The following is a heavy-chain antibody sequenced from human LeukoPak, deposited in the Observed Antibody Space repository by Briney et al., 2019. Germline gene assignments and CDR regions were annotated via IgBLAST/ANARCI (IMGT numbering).Heavy chain of an antibody. CDR2: IIPIFGTA. CDR3: ARGFGRPQYEVRGVEYYYYGMDV. Sequence: ASVKVSCKASGGTFSSYAISWVRQAPGQGLEWMGGIIPIFGTANYAQKFQGRVTITADESTSTAYMELSSLRSEDTAVYYCARGFGRPQYEVRGVEYYYYGMDVWGQGTTVTVSS. V-gene: IGHV1-69*13. CDR1: GGTFSSYA. D-gene: IGHD3-10*01. J-gene: IGHJ6*02.